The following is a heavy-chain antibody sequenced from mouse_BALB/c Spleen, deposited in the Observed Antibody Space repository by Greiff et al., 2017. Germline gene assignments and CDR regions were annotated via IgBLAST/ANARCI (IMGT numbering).Heavy chain of an antibody. CDR3: ARGRITTVVDAMDY. D-gene: IGHD1-1*01. Sequence: VKLVESGPGLVAPLQSLSITCTVSGFSLTGYGVNWVRQPPGKGLEWLGMIWGDGSTDYNSALKSRLSISKDNSKSQVFLKMNSLQTDDTARYYCARGRITTVVDAMDYWGQGTSVTVSS. CDR2: IWGDGST. V-gene: IGHV2-6-7*01. CDR1: GFSLTGYG. J-gene: IGHJ4*01.